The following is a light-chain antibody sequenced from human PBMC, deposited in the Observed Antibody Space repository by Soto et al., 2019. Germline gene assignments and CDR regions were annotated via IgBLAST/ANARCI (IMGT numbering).Light chain of an antibody. V-gene: IGKV3-15*01. Sequence: EIVMTQSQATLSVSPGERATLSCRANQSVSSNLAWYQQKPGQAPRLLIYGASTRATGIPARFSGSGSGTEFTLTISSLQSEDFAVYYCQQYNNWLTFGPGTKVDIK. CDR3: QQYNNWLT. J-gene: IGKJ3*01. CDR1: QSVSSN. CDR2: GAS.